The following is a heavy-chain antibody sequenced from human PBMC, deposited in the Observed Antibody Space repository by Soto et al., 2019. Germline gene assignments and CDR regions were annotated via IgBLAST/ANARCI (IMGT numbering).Heavy chain of an antibody. D-gene: IGHD6-19*01. CDR1: GYTFTSYD. Sequence: ASVKVSCKASGYTFTSYDINWVRQATGQGLEWMGWMNPNSGNTGYAQKFQGRVTMTRNTSISTAYMELSSLRSEDTAVYYCARGMSGWRPRNKNGYVYWGQGTLVTVSS. V-gene: IGHV1-8*01. J-gene: IGHJ4*02. CDR2: MNPNSGNT. CDR3: ARGMSGWRPRNKNGYVY.